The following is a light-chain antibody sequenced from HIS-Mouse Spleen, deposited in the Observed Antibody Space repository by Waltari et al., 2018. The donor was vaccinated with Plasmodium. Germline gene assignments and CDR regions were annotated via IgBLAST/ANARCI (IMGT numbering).Light chain of an antibody. V-gene: IGKV3-20*01. CDR2: GAS. CDR1: QRVSSSY. CDR3: QQYGSSPWT. J-gene: IGKJ1*01. Sequence: EIVLTQSTGTLSLSPGERATLYCRASQRVSSSYLAWYQQKPGQAPRLLIYGASSRATGIPDRFSGSGSGTDFTLTISRLEPEDFAVYYCQQYGSSPWTFGQGTKVEIK.